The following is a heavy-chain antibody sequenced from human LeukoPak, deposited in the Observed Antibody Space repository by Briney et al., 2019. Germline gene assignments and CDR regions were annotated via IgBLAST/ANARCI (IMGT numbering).Heavy chain of an antibody. CDR1: GFTFSSYE. V-gene: IGHV3-48*03. J-gene: IGHJ4*02. CDR3: AREYYDSSGYLN. CDR2: ISSSSSNI. Sequence: GGSLRLSCAASGFTFSSYEMNWVRQAPGKGLEWVSYISSSSSNIFYADSVKGRFTISRDNAKNSLYLQMNSLRAEDTAVYYCAREYYDSSGYLNWGQGTLVTVSS. D-gene: IGHD3-22*01.